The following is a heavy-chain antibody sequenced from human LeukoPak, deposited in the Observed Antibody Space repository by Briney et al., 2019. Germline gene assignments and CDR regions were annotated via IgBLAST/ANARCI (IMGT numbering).Heavy chain of an antibody. J-gene: IGHJ4*02. CDR1: GFTFSSYS. D-gene: IGHD1-14*01. Sequence: PGGSLRLSCAASGFTFSSYSMNWVRQAPGKGLEWVSYISSSSSTIYYADSVKGRFIISRDNAKNSLYLQMNSLRAEDTAVYYYAGSRTKLSHDYWGQGTLVTVSS. CDR3: AGSRTKLSHDY. V-gene: IGHV3-48*01. CDR2: ISSSSSTI.